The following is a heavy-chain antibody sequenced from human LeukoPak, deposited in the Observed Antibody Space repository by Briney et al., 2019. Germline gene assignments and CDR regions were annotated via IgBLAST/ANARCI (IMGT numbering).Heavy chain of an antibody. D-gene: IGHD3-22*01. CDR3: AKNPWRDNSGYYYFDY. J-gene: IGHJ4*02. Sequence: GGSLRLSCAASGFTFTSYAMSWVRQAPGKGLEWVSAISGSGATRYYADSVKGRFTISRDNSKNTLYLQMNSLGAEDTAVYYCAKNPWRDNSGYYYFDYWGQGTLVTVSS. CDR1: GFTFTSYA. V-gene: IGHV3-23*01. CDR2: ISGSGATR.